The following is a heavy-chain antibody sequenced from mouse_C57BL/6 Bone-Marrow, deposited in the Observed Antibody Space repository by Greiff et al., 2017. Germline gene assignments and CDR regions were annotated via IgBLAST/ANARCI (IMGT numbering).Heavy chain of an antibody. D-gene: IGHD1-1*01. Sequence: QVQLQQPGAELVMPGASVKLSCKASGYTFTSYWMHWVKQRPGQGLEWIGEIDPSDSYTNYNQKFKGKSTLTVDKSSSTAYMPLSSLTSEDSAVYYCARDRDYGSWFAYWGQGTLVTVSA. V-gene: IGHV1-69*01. CDR3: ARDRDYGSWFAY. CDR2: IDPSDSYT. J-gene: IGHJ3*01. CDR1: GYTFTSYW.